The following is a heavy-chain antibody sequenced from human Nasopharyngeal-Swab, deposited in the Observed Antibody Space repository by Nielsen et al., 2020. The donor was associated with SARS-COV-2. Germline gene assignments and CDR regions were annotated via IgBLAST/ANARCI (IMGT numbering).Heavy chain of an antibody. V-gene: IGHV3-74*01. CDR3: ARDSYYYYGMDV. J-gene: IGHJ6*02. CDR2: INSDGSST. CDR1: GFTFSSYW. Sequence: GGSLRLSCAASGFTFSSYWMHWVRQAPGKGLVWVSRINSDGSSTSYADSVKGRFTISRDNAKNTLYLQMNSLRAVDTAVYYCARDSYYYYGMDVWGQGTTVTVSS.